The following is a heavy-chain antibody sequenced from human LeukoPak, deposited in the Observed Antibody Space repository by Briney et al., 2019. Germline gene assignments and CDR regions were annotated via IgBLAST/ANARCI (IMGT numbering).Heavy chain of an antibody. J-gene: IGHJ4*02. CDR2: IHPGDSDT. CDR3: AVGAEEGGYYYGSGITFDY. CDR1: GYSFTSYW. D-gene: IGHD3-10*01. V-gene: IGHV5-51*01. Sequence: GESLKISCKGSGYSFTSYWIGWVRQMPGKGLEWMGIIHPGDSDTRYSPSFQGQVTISADKSISTAYLQWSSLKASDTAMYYCAVGAEEGGYYYGSGITFDYWGQGTLVTVSS.